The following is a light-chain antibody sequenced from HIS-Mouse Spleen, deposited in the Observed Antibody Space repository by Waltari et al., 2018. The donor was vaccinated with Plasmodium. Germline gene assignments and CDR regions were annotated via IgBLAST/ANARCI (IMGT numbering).Light chain of an antibody. Sequence: DIQMTQSPSTLSASVGDRVTITCRASQRISSWLAWYQPKPGKAPKLLIYKASSLESGVPSRFSGSGSGTEFTLTISSLQPDDFATYYCQQYNSYSLTFGGGTKVEIK. CDR3: QQYNSYSLT. J-gene: IGKJ4*01. CDR2: KAS. CDR1: QRISSW. V-gene: IGKV1-5*03.